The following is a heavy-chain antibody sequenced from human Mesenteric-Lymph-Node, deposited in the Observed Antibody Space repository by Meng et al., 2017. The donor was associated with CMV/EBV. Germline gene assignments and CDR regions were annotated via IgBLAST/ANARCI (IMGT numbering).Heavy chain of an antibody. V-gene: IGHV4-34*01. Sequence: QVQRKQGGAGLWKPSETSSPACAVYGGSFSGYYWSWIRQPPGKGLEWIGEINHSGSTNYNPSLKSRVTISVDTSKNQFSLKLSSVTAADTAVYYCARHQRWLKSEGGFNYWGQGTLVTVSS. CDR1: GGSFSGYY. CDR3: ARHQRWLKSEGGFNY. D-gene: IGHD4-23*01. J-gene: IGHJ4*02. CDR2: INHSGST.